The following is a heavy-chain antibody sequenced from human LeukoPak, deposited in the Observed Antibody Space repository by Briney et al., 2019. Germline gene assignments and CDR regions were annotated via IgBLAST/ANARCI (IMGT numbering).Heavy chain of an antibody. CDR1: GGSISSYY. J-gene: IGHJ4*02. CDR2: IYTSGST. Sequence: SETLSLTCTVSGGSISSYYWSWIRQPAGKGLEWIGRIYTSGSTNYNPSLKSRVTISVDTSKNQFSLNLSSVTAADTAVYYCARLRSPGDFDYWGQGTLVTVSS. V-gene: IGHV4-4*07. D-gene: IGHD1-26*01. CDR3: ARLRSPGDFDY.